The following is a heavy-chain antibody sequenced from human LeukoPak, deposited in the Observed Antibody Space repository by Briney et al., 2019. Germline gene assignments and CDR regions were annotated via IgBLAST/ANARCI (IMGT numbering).Heavy chain of an antibody. CDR3: AKRGNPTVGHHYLDV. Sequence: GGSLRLSCAASGFTFSSYAMSWVRQAPGKGLEWVSSITTSGGSTFYAHSVMGRLTISRDNSRDTLYLQMNSLSADDPAIYYCAKRGNPTVGHHYLDVWGKGTTVSVSS. V-gene: IGHV3-23*01. CDR2: ITTSGGST. D-gene: IGHD1-1*01. J-gene: IGHJ6*03. CDR1: GFTFSSYA.